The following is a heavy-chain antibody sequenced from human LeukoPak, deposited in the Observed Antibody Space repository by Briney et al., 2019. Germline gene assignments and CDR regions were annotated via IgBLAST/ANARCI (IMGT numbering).Heavy chain of an antibody. V-gene: IGHV1-69*04. J-gene: IGHJ6*02. CDR3: ASSPNDFGVVISTYYYYGMDV. D-gene: IGHD3-3*01. CDR1: GGTFSSYA. Sequence: ASVKVSCKASGGTFSSYAISWVRQAPGQGLEWMRRIIPILGIANYAQKFQGRVTITADKSTSTAYMELSSLRSEDTAVYYCASSPNDFGVVISTYYYYGMDVWGQGTTVTVSS. CDR2: IIPILGIA.